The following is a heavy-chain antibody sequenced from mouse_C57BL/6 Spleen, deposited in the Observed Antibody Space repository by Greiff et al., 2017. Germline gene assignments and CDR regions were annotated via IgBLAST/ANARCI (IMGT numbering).Heavy chain of an antibody. CDR3: ARGLRRGDYYAMDY. CDR1: GYTFTSYW. D-gene: IGHD2-4*01. CDR2: IDPSDSET. Sequence: QVQLQQPGAELVRPGSSVKLSCKASGYTFTSYWMPWVKQRPIQGLEWIGNIDPSDSETHYNQKFKDKATLTVDKSSSTAYMQLSSLTSEDSAVYYCARGLRRGDYYAMDYWGQGTSVTVYS. J-gene: IGHJ4*01. V-gene: IGHV1-52*01.